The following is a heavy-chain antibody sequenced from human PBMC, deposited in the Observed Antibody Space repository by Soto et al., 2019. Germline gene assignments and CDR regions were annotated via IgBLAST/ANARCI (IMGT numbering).Heavy chain of an antibody. J-gene: IGHJ4*02. CDR2: INPNSGGT. CDR1: GYTFTGYY. Sequence: ASVKVSCKASGYTFTGYYMHWVRQAPGQGLEWMGWINPNSGGTNYARKFQGRVTMTRDTSISTAYMELSRLRSDDTAVYYCARDRGVSSSWYYYWGQGTLVTVS. CDR3: ARDRGVSSSWYYY. V-gene: IGHV1-2*02. D-gene: IGHD6-13*01.